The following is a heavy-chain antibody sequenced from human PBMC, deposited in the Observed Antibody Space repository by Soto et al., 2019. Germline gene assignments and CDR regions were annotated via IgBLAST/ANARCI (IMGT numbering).Heavy chain of an antibody. V-gene: IGHV1-46*01. J-gene: IGHJ6*02. CDR1: GYTFTSYY. CDR2: INPSGGST. CDR3: ARDGLGIMVRENYYYYGMDV. D-gene: IGHD3-10*01. Sequence: ASVKVSCKASGYTFTSYYMHWVRQAPGQGLEWMGIINPSGGSTSYAQKFQGRVTMTRDTSTSTVYMELSSLRSEDTAVYYCARDGLGIMVRENYYYYGMDVWGQGTTVTVSS.